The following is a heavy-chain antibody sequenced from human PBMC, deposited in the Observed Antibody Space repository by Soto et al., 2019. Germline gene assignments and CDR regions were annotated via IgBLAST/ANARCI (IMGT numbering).Heavy chain of an antibody. Sequence: SETLSLTCTVSGDSMTNYYWSWIRQPPGKGLEWLGYIYYSGTTKYNSSLKSRVTISVDTSKNQFSLKLTSVTAADTAVYYCARHRIVGARNYYFDYWGQGTLVTVS. J-gene: IGHJ4*02. V-gene: IGHV4-59*08. D-gene: IGHD1-26*01. CDR3: ARHRIVGARNYYFDY. CDR2: IYYSGTT. CDR1: GDSMTNYY.